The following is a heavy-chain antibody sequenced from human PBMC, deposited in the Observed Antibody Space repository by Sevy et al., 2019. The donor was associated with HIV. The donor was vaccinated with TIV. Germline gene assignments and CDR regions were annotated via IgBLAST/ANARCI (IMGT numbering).Heavy chain of an antibody. D-gene: IGHD3-22*01. Sequence: GESLKSSCAASGFTFSSYAMHWVRQAPGKGLEWVAVISYDGSNKYYADSVKGRFTISRDNSKNTLYLQMNSLRAEDTAVYYCARDQGVTMIVVVTYYFDYWGQGTLVTVSS. CDR2: ISYDGSNK. CDR3: ARDQGVTMIVVVTYYFDY. V-gene: IGHV3-30-3*01. J-gene: IGHJ4*02. CDR1: GFTFSSYA.